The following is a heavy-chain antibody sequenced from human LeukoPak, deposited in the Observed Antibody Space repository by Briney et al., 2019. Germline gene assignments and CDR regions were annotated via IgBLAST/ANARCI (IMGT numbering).Heavy chain of an antibody. CDR1: GYTFTSYG. CDR2: ISAYNGNT. D-gene: IGHD2-2*01. CDR3: ARDPPGYCSSTSCLDAFDI. V-gene: IGHV1-18*01. Sequence: ASVKVSCKASGYTFTSYGISWVRQAPGQGLEWMGWISAYNGNTNYAQKLQGRVTMTTDTSTSTAYMELRSLRSDDTAVYYCARDPPGYCSSTSCLDAFDIWGQGTLVTVS. J-gene: IGHJ3*02.